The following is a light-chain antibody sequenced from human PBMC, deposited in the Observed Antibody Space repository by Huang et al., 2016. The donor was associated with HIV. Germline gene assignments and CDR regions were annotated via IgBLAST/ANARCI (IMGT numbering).Light chain of an antibody. V-gene: IGKV1-6*01. CDR2: NAS. Sequence: AIQMTQPPSSLSASVGDRVTITCRASEGIKKDLGWYQQKPGKAPKLLIYNASKVQGGVPSRFSGGGSDTDFTLTISSLQPEDFATYYCLQDYSYPLTFGGGTKVEFK. J-gene: IGKJ4*01. CDR3: LQDYSYPLT. CDR1: EGIKKD.